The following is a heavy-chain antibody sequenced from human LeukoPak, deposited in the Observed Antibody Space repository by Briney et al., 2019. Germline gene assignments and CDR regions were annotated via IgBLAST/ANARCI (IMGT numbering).Heavy chain of an antibody. CDR3: ATGPIVGAIRDAFDI. CDR1: GYTFTSYG. V-gene: IGHV1-18*01. J-gene: IGHJ3*02. D-gene: IGHD1-26*01. CDR2: ISAYNGNT. Sequence: ASVKVSCKASGYTFTSYGISWVRQAPGQGLEWMGWISAYNGNTNYAQKLQGRVTMTTDTSTSTAYMELRSLRSDDTAVYYCATGPIVGAIRDAFDIWGQGTMVTVSS.